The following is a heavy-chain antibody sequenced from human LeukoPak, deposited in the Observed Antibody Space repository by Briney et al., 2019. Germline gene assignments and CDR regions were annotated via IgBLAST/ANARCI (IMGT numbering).Heavy chain of an antibody. CDR2: IEPDGSRI. CDR3: ARDFAGGVDY. D-gene: IGHD3-16*01. Sequence: GGSLRLSCAASGFTLSRYWMHWVRQVPGKGLVWVSRIEPDGSRITYADSLKGRFTMSRDNAKNTLYLQMNSLRAEDTAVYYCARDFAGGVDYWGQGTLVTVSS. V-gene: IGHV3-74*01. CDR1: GFTLSRYW. J-gene: IGHJ4*02.